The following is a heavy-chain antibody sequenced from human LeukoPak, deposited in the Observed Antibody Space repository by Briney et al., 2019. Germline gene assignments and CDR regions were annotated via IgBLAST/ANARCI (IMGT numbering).Heavy chain of an antibody. CDR3: ASGGTAVVMALTYYFDT. D-gene: IGHD3-22*01. CDR1: GYSISSGYY. Sequence: SETLSLTCAVSGYSISSGYYWGWTRQPPGKGLEWIGSIYHTGRTYYNPSLQSRDTISLDSTKNQYSLKLTSVTVADTAVYDCASGGTAVVMALTYYFDTWGQGTPVTVSS. J-gene: IGHJ4*02. CDR2: IYHTGRT. V-gene: IGHV4-38-2*01.